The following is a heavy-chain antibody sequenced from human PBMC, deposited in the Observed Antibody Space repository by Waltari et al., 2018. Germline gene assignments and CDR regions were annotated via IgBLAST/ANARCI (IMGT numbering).Heavy chain of an antibody. CDR1: GDSMSGNNW. V-gene: IGHV4-4*02. J-gene: IGHJ4*02. Sequence: LQESGAGLVKPSGTLSLTCTVSGDSMSGNNWLSWVRQSPEKGLEWIGQSHRSGRTNYNPSLESRATISIDTANNQFSLKLTSTTAADTAVYYCARDRGRGLYLDSWGQGTLVTVSP. CDR3: ARDRGRGLYLDS. CDR2: SHRSGRT. D-gene: IGHD2-15*01.